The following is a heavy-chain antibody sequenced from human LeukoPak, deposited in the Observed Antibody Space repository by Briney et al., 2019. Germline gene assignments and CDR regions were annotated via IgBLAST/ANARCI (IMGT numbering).Heavy chain of an antibody. CDR1: GGSISSYY. D-gene: IGHD2-2*02. CDR3: ARTGYCSSASCYTASRPYYYYYMDV. Sequence: SETLSLTCSVSGGSISSYYWSWIRQPPGKGLEWIGYIYYSGTTNFNPSLKSRVTISVDTSKNQFSLKLSSVTAADTAVYYCARTGYCSSASCYTASRPYYYYYMDVWGKGTTVTVSS. CDR2: IYYSGTT. V-gene: IGHV4-59*01. J-gene: IGHJ6*03.